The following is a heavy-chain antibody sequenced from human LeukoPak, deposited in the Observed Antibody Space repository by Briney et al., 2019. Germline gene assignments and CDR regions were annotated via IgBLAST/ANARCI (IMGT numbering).Heavy chain of an antibody. V-gene: IGHV5-51*01. J-gene: IGHJ3*02. CDR2: IYPGDSDT. Sequence: GESLKISCKGSGYSFTSYWIGWVRQMPGKGLEWMGIIYPGDSDTRYSPSFQGQVTISADKSISTAYLQWSSLKASDTAMYYCARRRQSNYGKIGVVWAFDIWGQGTMVTVSS. D-gene: IGHD4-11*01. CDR1: GYSFTSYW. CDR3: ARRRQSNYGKIGVVWAFDI.